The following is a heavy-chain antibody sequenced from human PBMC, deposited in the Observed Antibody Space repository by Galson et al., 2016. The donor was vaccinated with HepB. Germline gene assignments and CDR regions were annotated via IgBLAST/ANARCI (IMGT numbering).Heavy chain of an antibody. V-gene: IGHV4-61*01. CDR1: GDSVSSGPYY. Sequence: ETLSLTCTVSGDSVSSGPYYWSWIRLPPGKGLEWIGYIFYTGSTNYNPSLKSRLIISVDTSKNQFSPQLSSLTADDTAVYYCAREAMAAFGRNDAFDLWGQGTMVTVSS. CDR2: IFYTGST. J-gene: IGHJ3*01. D-gene: IGHD6-13*01. CDR3: AREAMAAFGRNDAFDL.